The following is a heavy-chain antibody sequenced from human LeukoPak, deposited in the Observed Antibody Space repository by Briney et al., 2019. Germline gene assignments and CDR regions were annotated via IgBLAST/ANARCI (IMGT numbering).Heavy chain of an antibody. Sequence: SGGSLRLSCAASGFTFSSYATHWVRQAPGKGLEWVAVISYDGSNKYYADSVKGRFTISRDNSKNTLYLQMNSLRAEDTAVYYCARGFDYWGQGTLVTVSS. J-gene: IGHJ4*02. CDR1: GFTFSSYA. CDR3: ARGFDY. CDR2: ISYDGSNK. V-gene: IGHV3-30*04.